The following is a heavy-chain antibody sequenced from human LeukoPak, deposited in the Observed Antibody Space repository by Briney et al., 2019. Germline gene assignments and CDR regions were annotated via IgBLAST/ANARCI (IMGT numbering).Heavy chain of an antibody. D-gene: IGHD3-10*01. CDR2: IYYSGST. V-gene: IGHV4-39*07. CDR1: GGSISSSSYY. CDR3: ARELGHYGSGSLENWFDP. Sequence: SETLSLTCSVSGGSISSSSYYWGWIRQPPGKGLEWIGSIYYSGSTYYNPSLKSRVTISVDTSKNQFSLKLSSVTAADTAVYYCARELGHYGSGSLENWFDPWGQGTLVTVSS. J-gene: IGHJ5*02.